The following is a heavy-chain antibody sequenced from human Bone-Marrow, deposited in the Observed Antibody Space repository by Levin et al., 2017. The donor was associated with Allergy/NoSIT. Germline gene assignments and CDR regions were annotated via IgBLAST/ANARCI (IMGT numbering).Heavy chain of an antibody. V-gene: IGHV1-2*02. CDR2: INPNSGGT. J-gene: IGHJ5*01. CDR1: GYTLTGYY. Sequence: ASVKVSCKASGYTLTGYYMHWVRQAPGQGLEWMGWINPNSGGTNYAQKFQGRVTMTRDTSITTAYMELSSLRSDDTAVYYCARGLRPGYSSSWFDSWGQGTLFTVSS. CDR3: ARGLRPGYSSSWFDS. D-gene: IGHD6-13*01.